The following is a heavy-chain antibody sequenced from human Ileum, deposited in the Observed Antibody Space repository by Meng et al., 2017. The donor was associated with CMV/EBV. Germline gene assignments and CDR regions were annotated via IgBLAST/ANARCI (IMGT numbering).Heavy chain of an antibody. CDR3: ARVQLSGVFDY. J-gene: IGHJ4*02. CDR2: INTYNDNS. Sequence: QVQTVQSESEVKKPGASVKVSCKTSGDPFTNSGITWVRQAPGQGLEWTGWINTYNDNSNSAQKFQDRFTMTKDTSTRTAHMELRSLTSDDTAVYYCARVQLSGVFDYWGQGTLVTVSS. D-gene: IGHD1-26*01. V-gene: IGHV1-18*01. CDR1: GDPFTNSG.